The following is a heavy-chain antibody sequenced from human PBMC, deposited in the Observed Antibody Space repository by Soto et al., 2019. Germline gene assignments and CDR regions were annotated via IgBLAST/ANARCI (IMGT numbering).Heavy chain of an antibody. CDR2: IYSGGTT. D-gene: IGHD3-22*01. J-gene: IGHJ5*02. V-gene: IGHV3-66*01. Sequence: EVQLVESGGGLVQPGGSLRLSCAASGFTVSSNYMSWVRQAPGKGLEWVSVIYSGGTTYYADSVKGRFTISRDNSKNTLYLQMNSLRAEDTAVYYCARNGXSSDYRGWFDPWGQGTLVTVSS. CDR1: GFTVSSNY. CDR3: ARNGXSSDYRGWFDP.